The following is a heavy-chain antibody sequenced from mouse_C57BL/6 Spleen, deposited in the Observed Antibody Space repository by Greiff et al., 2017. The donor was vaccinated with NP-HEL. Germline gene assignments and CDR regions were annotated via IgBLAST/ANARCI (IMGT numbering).Heavy chain of an antibody. CDR2: INPYNGGT. CDR3: ARLDDGDGAY. Sequence: VQLQQSGPVLVQPGASVKMSCKASGYTFTDYYMNWVQQSHGKSLEWIGVINPYNGGTSYNQKFKGEATLTVDKSSSTAYMELNSLTSEDSAVYYCARLDDGDGAYWGKGTLVTVSA. J-gene: IGHJ3*01. V-gene: IGHV1-19*01. D-gene: IGHD2-13*01. CDR1: GYTFTDYY.